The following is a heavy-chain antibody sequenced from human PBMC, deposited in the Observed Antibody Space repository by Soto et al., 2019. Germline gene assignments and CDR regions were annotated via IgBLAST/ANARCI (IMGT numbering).Heavy chain of an antibody. CDR2: ISTYNGNT. J-gene: IGHJ6*02. Sequence: QVQLVQSGAEVKKPGASVKVSCKASGYTFTSYGISWVRQAPGQGLEWMGWISTYNGNTNYAQKLQGRVTMTTDTATSTAYMELRSRRSDDTAVYYCATDGQTTMVRGVRGGSYNYYGMGVWGQGTTVTVSS. CDR3: ATDGQTTMVRGVRGGSYNYYGMGV. V-gene: IGHV1-18*04. CDR1: GYTFTSYG. D-gene: IGHD3-10*01.